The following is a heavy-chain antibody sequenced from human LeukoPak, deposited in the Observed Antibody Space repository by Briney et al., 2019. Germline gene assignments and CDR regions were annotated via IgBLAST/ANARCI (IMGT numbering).Heavy chain of an antibody. D-gene: IGHD6-19*01. CDR2: ISGSGGST. Sequence: GGSLRRSCAASGFTFSSYAMSWVRQAPGKGLEWVSAISGSGGSTYYADSVKGRFTISRDNSKNTLYLQMNSLRAEDTAVYYCAKRMGYSSGWYYFDYWGQGTLVTVSS. CDR3: AKRMGYSSGWYYFDY. J-gene: IGHJ4*02. CDR1: GFTFSSYA. V-gene: IGHV3-23*01.